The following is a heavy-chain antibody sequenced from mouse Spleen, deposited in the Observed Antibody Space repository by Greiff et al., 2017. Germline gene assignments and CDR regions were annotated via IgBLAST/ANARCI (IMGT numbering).Heavy chain of an antibody. J-gene: IGHJ4*01. V-gene: IGHV1-81*01. Sequence: QVQLQQSGAELARPGASVKLSCKASGYTFTSYGISWVKQRTGQGLEWIGEIYPRSGNTYYNEKFKGKATLTADKSSSTAYMELRSLTSEDSAVYFCARKLYDGTSRDAMDYWGQGTSVTVSS. CDR2: IYPRSGNT. CDR1: GYTFTSYG. CDR3: ARKLYDGTSRDAMDY. D-gene: IGHD2-3*01.